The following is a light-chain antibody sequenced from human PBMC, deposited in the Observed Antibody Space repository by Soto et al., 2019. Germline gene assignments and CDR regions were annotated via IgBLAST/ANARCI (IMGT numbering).Light chain of an antibody. J-gene: IGKJ1*01. CDR3: QHYGGMWT. CDR1: QSISSW. Sequence: QLTQSPSTLSASVGDRVTITCRASQSISSWLAWYQQKPGKAPKLLIYDASSLESGVPSRFSGSGSGTEFTLTISSLQPDDFATYYCQHYGGMWTFGQGTKVDIK. V-gene: IGKV1-5*01. CDR2: DAS.